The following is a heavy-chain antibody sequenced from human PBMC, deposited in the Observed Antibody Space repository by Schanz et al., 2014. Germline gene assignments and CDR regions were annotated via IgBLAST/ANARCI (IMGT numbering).Heavy chain of an antibody. D-gene: IGHD3-10*01. CDR3: PADLWFGAVWGVW. V-gene: IGHV3-15*01. J-gene: IGHJ4*02. CDR2: IKSKTDGGTR. CDR1: GFTLNNAW. Sequence: EVQLVESGGGLVKPGGSLRLSCATSGFTLNNAWMNWVRQAPGKGLQWVARIKSKTDGGTRDYAAPVKGRFTISTDDSKTTVYLQMTSLQTEDPAVYYCPADLWFGAVWGVWWGQGTLVTVSS.